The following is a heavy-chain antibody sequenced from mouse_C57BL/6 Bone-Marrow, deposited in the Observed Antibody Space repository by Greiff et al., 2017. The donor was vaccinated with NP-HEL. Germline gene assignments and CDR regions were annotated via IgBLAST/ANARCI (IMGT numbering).Heavy chain of an antibody. J-gene: IGHJ4*01. CDR2: IYPRDGST. CDR3: ARRTGTHMDY. CDR1: GYTFTSYD. V-gene: IGHV1-85*01. Sequence: VKLVESGPELVKPGASVKLSCKASGYTFTSYDINWVKQRPGQGLEWIGWIYPRDGSTKYNEKFKGKATLTVDTSSSTAYMELHSLTSEDSAVYFCARRTGTHMDYWGQGTSVTVSS. D-gene: IGHD4-1*01.